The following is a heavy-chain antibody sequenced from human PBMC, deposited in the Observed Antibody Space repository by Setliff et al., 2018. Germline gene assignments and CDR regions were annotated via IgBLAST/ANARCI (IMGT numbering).Heavy chain of an antibody. CDR2: INAGNGNT. CDR1: GYTFSSYG. D-gene: IGHD3-9*01. Sequence: ASVKVSCKASGYTFSSYGVHWVRQAPGQRLEWMGWINAGNGNTKCSQNFQGRVTITRDTSTATVYMELKNLRSDDTAVYYCARSSGPRVVLAADFDYWGQGTLVTVSS. J-gene: IGHJ4*02. CDR3: ARSSGPRVVLAADFDY. V-gene: IGHV1-3*01.